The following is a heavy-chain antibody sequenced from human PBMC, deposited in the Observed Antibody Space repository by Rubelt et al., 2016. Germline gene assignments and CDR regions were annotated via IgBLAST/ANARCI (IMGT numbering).Heavy chain of an antibody. CDR1: RSYD. J-gene: IGHJ5*02. CDR2: IRYDGSKK. Sequence: RSYDMHWVRQAPGKGLEWVAFIRYDGSKKNYAASVKGRFTISRDNSKNTLYLQMNSLRAEDTAVYYCARSGIGGTWGQGTLVTVSS. V-gene: IGHV3-33*01. CDR3: ARSGIGGT. D-gene: IGHD4-23*01.